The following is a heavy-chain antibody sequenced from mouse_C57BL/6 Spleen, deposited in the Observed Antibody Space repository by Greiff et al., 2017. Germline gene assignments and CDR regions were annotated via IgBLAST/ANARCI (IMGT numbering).Heavy chain of an antibody. Sequence: EVKLMESGEGLVKPGGSLKLSCAASGFTFSSYAMSWVRQTPEKRLEWVAYISSGGDYIYYADTVTGRFTISRDNARNTLYLQMSSLKSEDTAMYYCTRGGNGASYYAMDYWGQGTSVTVSS. V-gene: IGHV5-9-1*02. CDR2: ISSGGDYI. J-gene: IGHJ4*01. CDR3: TRGGNGASYYAMDY. D-gene: IGHD2-1*01. CDR1: GFTFSSYA.